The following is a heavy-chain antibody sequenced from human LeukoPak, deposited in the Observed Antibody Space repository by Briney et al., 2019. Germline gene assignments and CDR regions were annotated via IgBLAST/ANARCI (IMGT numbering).Heavy chain of an antibody. CDR2: IKHDESEE. CDR1: GFPFYTYW. CDR3: ARISVHYGDLFDC. D-gene: IGHD4-17*01. V-gene: IGHV3-7*05. Sequence: GGSLRLSCAASGFPFYTYWMSWVRQAPGKGLEWVANIKHDESEESYVDSVKGRFTISRDNAQKSLYLQMKSLRAEDTAVYYCARISVHYGDLFDCWGQGTLVTVSS. J-gene: IGHJ4*02.